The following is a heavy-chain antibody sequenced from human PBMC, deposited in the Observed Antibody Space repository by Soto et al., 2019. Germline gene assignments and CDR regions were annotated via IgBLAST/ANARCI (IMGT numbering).Heavy chain of an antibody. CDR3: ARPPVIDIVVSPDY. V-gene: IGHV3-30*04. D-gene: IGHD2-15*01. CDR1: GFTFSTYA. CDR2: ISYDGSNK. J-gene: IGHJ4*02. Sequence: AGGSLRLSCAASGFTFSTYAMHWVRQAPGKGLEWVAVISYDGSNKHYADSVKSRFTISRDNSKNTLYLQMNSLRAEDTAVYYCARPPVIDIVVSPDYWGQRPLVTVSS.